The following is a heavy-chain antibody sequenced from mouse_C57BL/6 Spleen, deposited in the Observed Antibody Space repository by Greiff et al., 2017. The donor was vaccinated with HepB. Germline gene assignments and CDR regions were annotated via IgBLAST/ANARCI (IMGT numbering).Heavy chain of an antibody. CDR3: AGGYYGSSYFDY. V-gene: IGHV2-4*01. CDR2: IWSGGST. CDR1: GFSLTSYG. J-gene: IGHJ2*01. Sequence: VKLMESGPGLVQPSQSLSITCTVSGFSLTSYGVHWVRQPPGKGLEWLGVIWSGGSTDYNAAFISRLSISKDNSRSQVFFKMNSLQADDTAIYYCAGGYYGSSYFDYWGQGTTLTVSS. D-gene: IGHD1-1*01.